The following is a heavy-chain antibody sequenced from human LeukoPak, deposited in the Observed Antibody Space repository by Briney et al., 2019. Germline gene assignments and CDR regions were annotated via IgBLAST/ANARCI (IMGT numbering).Heavy chain of an antibody. J-gene: IGHJ4*02. V-gene: IGHV1-18*01. CDR2: ISAYNGNT. Sequence: GASVKVSCKASGYTFTSYGISWVRQAPGQGLEWMGWISAYNGNTNYAQKLQGRVTMTTDTSTSTAYMELSSLRSEDTAVYYCARGLGRATMVRGVIIGYWGQGTLVTVSS. D-gene: IGHD3-10*01. CDR3: ARGLGRATMVRGVIIGY. CDR1: GYTFTSYG.